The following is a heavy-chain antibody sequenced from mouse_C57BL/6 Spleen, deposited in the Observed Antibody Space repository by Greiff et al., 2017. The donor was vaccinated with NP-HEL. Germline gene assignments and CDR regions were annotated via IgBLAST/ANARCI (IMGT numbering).Heavy chain of an antibody. CDR3: AGLRSSPAWFAY. J-gene: IGHJ3*01. D-gene: IGHD1-1*01. Sequence: QVQLQQSGAELARPGASVKLSCKASGYTFTSYGISWVKQRTGQGLEWIGEIYPRSGNTYYNEKFKGKGTLTADKSSSTAYMELRSLTSEDSAVYFCAGLRSSPAWFAYWGQGTLVTVSA. V-gene: IGHV1-81*01. CDR1: GYTFTSYG. CDR2: IYPRSGNT.